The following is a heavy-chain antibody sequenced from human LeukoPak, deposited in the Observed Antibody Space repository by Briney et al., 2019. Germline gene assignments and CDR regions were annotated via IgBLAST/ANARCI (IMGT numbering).Heavy chain of an antibody. V-gene: IGHV3-74*01. CDR2: INSDGSRT. J-gene: IGHJ4*02. CDR3: ARPRQCYSTTSCANHFDY. Sequence: AGGSLRLSCAASGFTVSTYWMHWVRHAPGKGLVWVSRINSDGSRTSYADSVKGRFTISRDNAKNTLYLEMNSLRAEDTAVYYCARPRQCYSTTSCANHFDYWGQGTLVTVSS. CDR1: GFTVSTYW. D-gene: IGHD2-2*01.